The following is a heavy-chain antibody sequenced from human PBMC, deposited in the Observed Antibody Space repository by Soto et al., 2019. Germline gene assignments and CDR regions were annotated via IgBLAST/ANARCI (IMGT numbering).Heavy chain of an antibody. Sequence: QVQLVQSGAEVKKPGASVKVSCKASGYTFTGNYIHWVRQAPGQGLEWMGWINPKSGITSYAQKFQGWVTMTRDTSLRTAYMEMSRLRSDVSAVYYCARFETAFDYWGQGTLVTVSS. V-gene: IGHV1-2*04. CDR1: GYTFTGNY. CDR3: ARFETAFDY. D-gene: IGHD3-9*01. J-gene: IGHJ4*02. CDR2: INPKSGIT.